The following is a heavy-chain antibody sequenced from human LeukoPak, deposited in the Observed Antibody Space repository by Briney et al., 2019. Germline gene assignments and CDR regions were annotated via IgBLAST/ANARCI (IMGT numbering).Heavy chain of an antibody. CDR2: INHRGST. CDR1: GGSFSSYY. V-gene: IGHV4-34*01. CDR3: AVIYDFWSDYRRDY. Sequence: PSETLTLTCAVYGGSFSSYYWSWIRQPPGKGLEWIGEINHRGSTNYNPSLKSRVTISVDTSKNQLSLKLSSVTAADTAVYYCAVIYDFWSDYRRDYWGQGTLVTVSS. J-gene: IGHJ4*02. D-gene: IGHD3-3*01.